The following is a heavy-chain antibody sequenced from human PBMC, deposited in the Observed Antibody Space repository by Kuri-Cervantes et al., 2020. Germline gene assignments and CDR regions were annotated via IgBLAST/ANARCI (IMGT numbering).Heavy chain of an antibody. CDR1: GWSFSGDY. CDR3: ARGVRRGYYDYIWGSYRFLSSTFGY. CDR2: TNHNGST. V-gene: IGHV4-34*01. D-gene: IGHD3-16*02. Sequence: SETLSLTCAVYGWSFSGDYWNGIRQPPGKGLEWIGETNHNGSTNYNPSLKSRVTISVDTSKNQFSLQLSSVTAADTAVYYCARGVRRGYYDYIWGSYRFLSSTFGYWGQGTLVTVSS. J-gene: IGHJ4*02.